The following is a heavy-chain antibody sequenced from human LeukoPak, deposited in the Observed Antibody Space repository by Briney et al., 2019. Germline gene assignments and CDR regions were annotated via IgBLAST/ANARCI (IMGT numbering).Heavy chain of an antibody. CDR3: ARGRSYLRVTSLSHLQH. Sequence: PSETLSLTCAVYGGSFSGYYWSWIRQPPGKGLEWIGEINHSGSTNYNPSLKSRVTISVDTSKNQFSLKLSSVTAADTAVYYCARGRSYLRVTSLSHLQHWGQGTLVTVSS. CDR2: INHSGST. V-gene: IGHV4-34*01. J-gene: IGHJ1*01. CDR1: GGSFSGYY. D-gene: IGHD2-2*01.